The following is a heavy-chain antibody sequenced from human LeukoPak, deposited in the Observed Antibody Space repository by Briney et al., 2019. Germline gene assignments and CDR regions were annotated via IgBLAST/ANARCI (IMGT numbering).Heavy chain of an antibody. D-gene: IGHD6-19*01. CDR3: VRDCCGWSFDY. Sequence: KPGGSLRLSCAASGFTLNMYSMNWVRQAPGKGLEWVSSISSSSSYIYYAGSVKGRFTISRDNAKNSLYLQMNSLRAEDTAVYYCVRDCCGWSFDYWGQGTLVTVSS. CDR1: GFTLNMYS. J-gene: IGHJ4*02. CDR2: ISSSSSYI. V-gene: IGHV3-21*01.